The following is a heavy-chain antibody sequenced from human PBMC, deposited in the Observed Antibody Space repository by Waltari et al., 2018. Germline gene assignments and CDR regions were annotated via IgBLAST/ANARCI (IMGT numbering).Heavy chain of an antibody. CDR2: ISSSGTTI. CDR1: GFTFSSYE. J-gene: IGHJ5*02. V-gene: IGHV3-48*03. CDR3: ARRPLTGGNWFDP. D-gene: IGHD3-9*01. Sequence: EVQLVESGGGLVQPGGSLRLSCAASGFTFSSYEMNWVRQAPGKGLGWVSYISSSGTTIYYADSVKGRLTISRDNARNSLYLQMNSLRAEDTAVYYCARRPLTGGNWFDPWGQGTLVTVSS.